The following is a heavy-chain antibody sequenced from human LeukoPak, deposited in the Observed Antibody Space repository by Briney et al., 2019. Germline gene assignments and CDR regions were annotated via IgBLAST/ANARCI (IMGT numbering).Heavy chain of an antibody. CDR1: GFRFSNYA. CDR2: IIASSGAT. D-gene: IGHD5-12*01. V-gene: IGHV3-23*01. Sequence: GGSLRLSCATSGFRFSNYAMNWVRQAPGKGLEWVSLIIASSGATFYADSGKGRFTISIDTSKNTLYLQMNSLRDEDTAVYYCAKGAYDYVGIAYFYYWGQGTLVTVSS. J-gene: IGHJ4*02. CDR3: AKGAYDYVGIAYFYY.